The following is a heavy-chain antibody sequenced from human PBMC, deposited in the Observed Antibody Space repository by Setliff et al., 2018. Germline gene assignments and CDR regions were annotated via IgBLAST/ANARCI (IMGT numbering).Heavy chain of an antibody. J-gene: IGHJ4*02. CDR3: AKRGDSSSWLEY. CDR2: ISHDGSSK. D-gene: IGHD6-13*01. V-gene: IGHV3-30*18. CDR1: GFAFSNHG. Sequence: SLKISCAASGFAFSNHGIHWVRQAPGKGLEWVALISHDGSSKSYADSVKGRVTISRDNSKKTLYLQMNSLRAEDTAVYYCAKRGDSSSWLEYWGQGTLVTVSS.